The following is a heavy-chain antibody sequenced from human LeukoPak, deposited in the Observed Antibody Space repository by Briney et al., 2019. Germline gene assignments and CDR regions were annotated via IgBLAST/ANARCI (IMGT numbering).Heavy chain of an antibody. J-gene: IGHJ1*01. D-gene: IGHD6-19*01. CDR2: ISWNSGSI. Sequence: GGSLRLSCAASGFTFDDYAMHWVRQAPGKGLEWVSGISWNSGSIGYADSVKGRFTISRDNAKNSLYLQMNSLRAEDTASYYCAKASSGWSAEYFQHWGQGTLVTVSS. CDR3: AKASSGWSAEYFQH. V-gene: IGHV3-9*01. CDR1: GFTFDDYA.